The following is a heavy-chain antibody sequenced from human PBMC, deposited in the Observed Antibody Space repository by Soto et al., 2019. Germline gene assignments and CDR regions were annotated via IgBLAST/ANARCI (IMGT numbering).Heavy chain of an antibody. CDR3: ARDPGTGLVLR. Sequence: QVQVQVPGPGLVRPSETLSLNYTVSGGSISDYYWSWIRQPAGKGLEWIGRMYTTGSIAYNPSLKSRVTRSLDTSKSQFSLNLRSVTAADTAVYYCARDPGTGLVLRWGQGTLVTVSS. D-gene: IGHD3-9*01. V-gene: IGHV4-4*07. CDR1: GGSISDYY. J-gene: IGHJ4*02. CDR2: MYTTGSI.